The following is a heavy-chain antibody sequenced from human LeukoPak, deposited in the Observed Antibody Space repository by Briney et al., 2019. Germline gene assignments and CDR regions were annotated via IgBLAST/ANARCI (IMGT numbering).Heavy chain of an antibody. CDR2: TRNKAYSYTT. J-gene: IGHJ4*02. D-gene: IGHD2-21*02. Sequence: GRSLRLSCAASGFTLNDHYMDWVRQAPGKGLEWVGRTRNKAYSYTTEYAASVKGRFTISRDDSKNSLYLQMNSLKAEDTAVYYCARGMVTALDYWGQGTLVTVSS. V-gene: IGHV3-72*01. CDR1: GFTLNDHY. CDR3: ARGMVTALDY.